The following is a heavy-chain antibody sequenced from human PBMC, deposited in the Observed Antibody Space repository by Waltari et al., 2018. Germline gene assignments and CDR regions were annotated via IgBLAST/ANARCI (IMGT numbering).Heavy chain of an antibody. CDR1: GFTFSSYS. J-gene: IGHJ5*02. V-gene: IGHV3-48*01. CDR2: ISSSSSTI. Sequence: EVQLVESGGGLVQPGGSLRLSCAASGFTFSSYSMNWVRQAPGKGLEWVSYISSSSSTIYYADSVKGRFTISRDNAKNSLYLQMNSLRAEDTAVYYCARDFTEQWLSLTWGQGTLVTVSP. CDR3: ARDFTEQWLSLT. D-gene: IGHD6-19*01.